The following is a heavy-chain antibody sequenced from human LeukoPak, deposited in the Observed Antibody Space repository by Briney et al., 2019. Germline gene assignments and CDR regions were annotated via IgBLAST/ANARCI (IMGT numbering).Heavy chain of an antibody. CDR1: GGSFSGYY. Sequence: SETLSLTCTVYGGSFSGYYWSWIRQPPGKGLEWVGEINHSGSTNYNPSLKSRDTISVDTSQNQFSLKLSSVTAADTAVYYCARGQYYYDSSGYYYLDAFDIWGQGTMVTVSS. D-gene: IGHD3-22*01. J-gene: IGHJ3*02. CDR2: INHSGST. CDR3: ARGQYYYDSSGYYYLDAFDI. V-gene: IGHV4-34*01.